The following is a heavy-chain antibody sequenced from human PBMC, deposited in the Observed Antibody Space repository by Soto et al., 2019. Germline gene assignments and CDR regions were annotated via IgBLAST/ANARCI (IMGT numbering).Heavy chain of an antibody. D-gene: IGHD6-13*01. CDR2: IVPIYRTA. CDR3: VRDSGAKLSSS. J-gene: IGHJ4*02. Sequence: GASVKVSCKASGGTFSSYRINWVRQAPGQGLEWVGGIVPIYRTADYAQKFQGRVTITADESARTSYMGLRSLKPQDTAVYYCVRDSGAKLSSSWGQGTLVTVSS. CDR1: GGTFSSYR. V-gene: IGHV1-69*13.